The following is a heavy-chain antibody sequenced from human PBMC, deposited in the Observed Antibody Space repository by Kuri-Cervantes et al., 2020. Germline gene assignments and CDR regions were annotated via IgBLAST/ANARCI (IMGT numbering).Heavy chain of an antibody. CDR3: ARASPYFDY. Sequence: SVKGRFTISRDNSKNTLYVQMNSLRAEDTAVYYCARASPYFDYWGQGTLVTVSS. V-gene: IGHV3-30*01. J-gene: IGHJ4*02.